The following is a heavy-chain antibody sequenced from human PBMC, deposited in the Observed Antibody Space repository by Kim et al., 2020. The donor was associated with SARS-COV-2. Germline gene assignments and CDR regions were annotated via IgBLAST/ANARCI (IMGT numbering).Heavy chain of an antibody. CDR2: IYYSGST. CDR1: GGSISSYY. CDR3: ARDRDSSGHFDY. J-gene: IGHJ4*02. D-gene: IGHD6-25*01. V-gene: IGHV4-59*13. Sequence: SETLSLTCTVSGGSISSYYWSWIRQPPGKGLEWIGYIYYSGSTNYNPSLKSRVTISVDTSKNQFSLKLSSVTAADTAVYYCARDRDSSGHFDYWGQGTLVTVSS.